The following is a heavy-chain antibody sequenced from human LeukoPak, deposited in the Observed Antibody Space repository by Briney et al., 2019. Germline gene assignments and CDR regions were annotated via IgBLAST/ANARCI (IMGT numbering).Heavy chain of an antibody. CDR3: ARVLRYFDWLNDY. V-gene: IGHV3-48*03. D-gene: IGHD3-9*01. Sequence: GGSLRLSCAASGFTFSSYEMNWVRQAPGKGVEGVSYISSSGSTIYYADSVKGRFTISRDNAKNSLYLQMNSLRAEDTAVYYCARVLRYFDWLNDYWGQGTLVTVSS. J-gene: IGHJ4*02. CDR1: GFTFSSYE. CDR2: ISSSGSTI.